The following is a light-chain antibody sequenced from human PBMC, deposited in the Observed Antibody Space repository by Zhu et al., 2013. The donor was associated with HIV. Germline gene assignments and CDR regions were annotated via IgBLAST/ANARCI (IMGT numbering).Light chain of an antibody. J-gene: IGLJ1*01. CDR2: DGS. Sequence: SYVLTQPPSVSVAPGKTARITCGGNNIGCKSVHWDKQKPGLAPVQDVYDGSDWPSRIPERVSGSNSGNTATLTISRVAGGDEAGYYCQVWDSSSDHYVFGTGTKVTVL. CDR3: QVWDSSSDHYV. CDR1: NIGCKS. V-gene: IGLV3-21*03.